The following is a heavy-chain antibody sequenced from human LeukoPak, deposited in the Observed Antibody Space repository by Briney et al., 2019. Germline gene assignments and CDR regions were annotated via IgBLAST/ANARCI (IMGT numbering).Heavy chain of an antibody. CDR3: ARDIIEEAVAGPNWFDP. D-gene: IGHD6-19*01. CDR2: IIPIFGIA. J-gene: IGHJ5*02. CDR1: GGTFSSYA. V-gene: IGHV1-69*04. Sequence: ASVKVSCKAPGGTFSSYAISWVRQAPGQGLEWMGRIIPIFGIANYAQKFQGRVTITADKSTSTAYMELSSLRSEDTAVYYCARDIIEEAVAGPNWFDPWGQGTLVTVSS.